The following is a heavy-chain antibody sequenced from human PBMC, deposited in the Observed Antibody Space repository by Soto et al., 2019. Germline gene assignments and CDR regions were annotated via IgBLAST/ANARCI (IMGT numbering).Heavy chain of an antibody. CDR2: IIPIFGTA. V-gene: IGHV1-69*13. CDR3: AKDLVSGDGLWLMDQ. J-gene: IGHJ4*02. D-gene: IGHD2-21*02. CDR1: GGTFSSYA. Sequence: SVKVSCKASGGTFSSYAISWVRQAPGQGLEWMGGIIPIFGTANYAQKFQGRVTITADESTSTAYMELSSLRSEDTAVYYCAKDLVSGDGLWLMDQWGQGTLVTVSS.